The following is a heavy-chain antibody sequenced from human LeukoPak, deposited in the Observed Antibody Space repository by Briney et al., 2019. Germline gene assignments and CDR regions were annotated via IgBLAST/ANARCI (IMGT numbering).Heavy chain of an antibody. CDR2: IYYSGST. V-gene: IGHV4-59*02. CDR1: GGSVSSYY. Sequence: SETLSLTCTVSGGSVSSYYWSWIRQPPGKGLEWIGYIYYSGSTNCNPSLKSRVTISVDTSKNQFSLKLSSVTAADTAVYYCARGRWRIDYWGQGTLVTVSS. J-gene: IGHJ4*02. D-gene: IGHD4-23*01. CDR3: ARGRWRIDY.